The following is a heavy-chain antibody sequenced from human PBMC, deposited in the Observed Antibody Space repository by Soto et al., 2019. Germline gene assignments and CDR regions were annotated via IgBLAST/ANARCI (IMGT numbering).Heavy chain of an antibody. J-gene: IGHJ6*02. V-gene: IGHV1-69*06. CDR3: ARVGELCSSGGGWYYYGMDV. CDR1: GGTFSSYA. CDR2: IIPIFGTA. Sequence: QVQLVQSGAEVKKPGSSVNVSCKASGGTFSSYAISWVRQAPGQGLEWMGGIIPIFGTANYAQKFQGRVTITEDKSTSTAYMELSSLRSEDTGVYYCARVGELCSSGGGWYYYGMDVWGQGTTVTVSS. D-gene: IGHD6-6*01.